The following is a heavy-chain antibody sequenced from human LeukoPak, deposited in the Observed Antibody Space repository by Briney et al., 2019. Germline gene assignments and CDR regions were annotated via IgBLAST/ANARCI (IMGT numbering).Heavy chain of an antibody. Sequence: ASVKVSCKVSGYTLTELSMHWVRQAPGEGLEWMGGFDPEDGETIYAQKFQGRVTMTEDTSTDTAYMELSSLRSEDTAVYYCATGYADDNWFDPWGQGTLVTVSS. CDR3: ATGYADDNWFDP. CDR2: FDPEDGET. J-gene: IGHJ5*02. D-gene: IGHD1-1*01. V-gene: IGHV1-24*01. CDR1: GYTLTELS.